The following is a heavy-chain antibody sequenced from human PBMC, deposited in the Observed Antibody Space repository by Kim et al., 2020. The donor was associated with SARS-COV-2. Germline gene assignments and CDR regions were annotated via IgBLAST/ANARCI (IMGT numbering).Heavy chain of an antibody. J-gene: IGHJ5*02. CDR2: ISANGDRT. CDR1: GFTFSSYA. V-gene: IGHV3-23*01. CDR3: AKGVYSDHPDFLTFDP. D-gene: IGHD6-13*01. Sequence: GGSLRLSCAASGFTFSSYAMTWVRQAPGKGLEWVSAISANGDRTDFADSVKGRFTISRDDSKNTLYLQMNSLRAEDTAVYFCAKGVYSDHPDFLTFDPWG.